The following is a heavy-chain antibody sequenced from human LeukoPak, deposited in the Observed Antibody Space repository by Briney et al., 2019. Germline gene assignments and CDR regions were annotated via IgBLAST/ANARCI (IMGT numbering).Heavy chain of an antibody. CDR1: GYTFTGYA. V-gene: IGHV1-3*01. CDR2: INAGNGNT. CDR3: ARESWDPTFDY. J-gene: IGHJ4*02. Sequence: AASVKVSCNASGYTFTGYAMHWVRQAPGQRLEWMGWINAGNGNTKYSQKFQGRVTITRDTSASTAYMELSSLRSEDTAVYYCARESWDPTFDYWGQGTLVTVSS. D-gene: IGHD1-26*01.